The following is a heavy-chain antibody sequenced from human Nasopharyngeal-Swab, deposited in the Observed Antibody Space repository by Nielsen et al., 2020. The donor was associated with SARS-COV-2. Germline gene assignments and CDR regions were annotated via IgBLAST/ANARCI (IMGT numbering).Heavy chain of an antibody. CDR1: GYTLTELS. J-gene: IGHJ4*02. V-gene: IGHV1-24*01. CDR3: ATVYGDYPLSGLRY. CDR2: FDPEDDET. D-gene: IGHD4-17*01. Sequence: ASVKVSCKVSGYTLTELSMHWVRQAPRKGLEWMGGFDPEDDETIYAQKFQGRVTMTEDTSTDTAYMELSSLRSEDTAVYYCATVYGDYPLSGLRYWGQGTLVTVSS.